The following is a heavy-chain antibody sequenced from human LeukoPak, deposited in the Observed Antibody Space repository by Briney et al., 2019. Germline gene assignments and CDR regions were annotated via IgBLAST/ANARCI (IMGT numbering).Heavy chain of an antibody. CDR1: GGSISSYY. Sequence: SETPSLTCTVSGGSISSYYWSWIRQPPGKGLGWIGNIYDRGSTKYNPSLKSRVTISVDTSKNQFSLRLSSVTAADTAVYYCARGRTFDNWGQGTLVTVSS. CDR2: IYDRGST. J-gene: IGHJ4*02. V-gene: IGHV4-59*01. CDR3: ARGRTFDN.